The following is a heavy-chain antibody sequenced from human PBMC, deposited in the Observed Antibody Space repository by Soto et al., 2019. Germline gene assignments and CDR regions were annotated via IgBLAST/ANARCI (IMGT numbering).Heavy chain of an antibody. D-gene: IGHD4-4*01. J-gene: IGHJ6*02. V-gene: IGHV1-69*13. CDR3: ARVLDYSTLGYYYGMAV. Sequence: ASVKVSCKAAGGTFSSYAISWVRQAPGQGLEWMGGIIPIFGTANYAQKFQGRVTITADESTSTAYMELSSLRSEDTAVYYCARVLDYSTLGYYYGMAVWGQGTTVTVS. CDR1: GGTFSSYA. CDR2: IIPIFGTA.